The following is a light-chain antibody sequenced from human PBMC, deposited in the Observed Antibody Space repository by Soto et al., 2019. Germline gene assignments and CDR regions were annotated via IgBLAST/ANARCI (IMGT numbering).Light chain of an antibody. CDR3: QQYRTYPFT. V-gene: IGKV1-16*02. CDR2: AAS. CDR1: QGIDNY. J-gene: IGKJ3*01. Sequence: DIQVTQSPSSLSASVGDRVTIICRASQGIDNYLAWIQQRPGKAPRSLIYAASNLHHGVPSKFRASGSGTDFTLTISSLQPEDFATYYCQQYRTYPFTFVPGTKV.